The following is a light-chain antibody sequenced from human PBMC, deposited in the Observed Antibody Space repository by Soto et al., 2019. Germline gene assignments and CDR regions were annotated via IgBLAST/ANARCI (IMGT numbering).Light chain of an antibody. Sequence: DIQMTQSPSSLSASVGDRVTITCRASQNITSLLNWYQQKPGKAPKLLIYAASSLQIGVPSRFSGSGSGTDFTLTISSLLPEDFATSSCQQSHSSPLTFGGGTKVEIK. V-gene: IGKV1-39*01. J-gene: IGKJ4*01. CDR1: QNITSL. CDR3: QQSHSSPLT. CDR2: AAS.